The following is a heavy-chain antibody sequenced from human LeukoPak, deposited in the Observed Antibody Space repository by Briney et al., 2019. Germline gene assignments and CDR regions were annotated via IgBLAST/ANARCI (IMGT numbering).Heavy chain of an antibody. V-gene: IGHV1-24*01. Sequence: GASVKVSCKGSGYTLTELSMHWVRQAPGKGLEWMGGFDPEDGETIYAQKFQSRVTMTEDTSTDTAYMELSSLRSEDTAVYYCATGDSGSYREAFDIWGQGTMVTVSS. J-gene: IGHJ3*02. D-gene: IGHD1-26*01. CDR2: FDPEDGET. CDR1: GYTLTELS. CDR3: ATGDSGSYREAFDI.